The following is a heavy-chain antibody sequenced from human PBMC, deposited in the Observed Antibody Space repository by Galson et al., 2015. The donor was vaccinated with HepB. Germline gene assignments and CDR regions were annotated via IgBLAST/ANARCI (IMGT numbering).Heavy chain of an antibody. CDR3: ARDSKTYYDFWSGYYFGY. D-gene: IGHD3-3*01. CDR1: GFTFSSYA. CDR2: ISYDGSNK. Sequence: SLRLSCAASGFTFSSYAMHWVRQAPGKGLEWVAVISYDGSNKYYADSVKGRFTISRDNSKNTLYLQMNSLRAEDTAVYYCARDSKTYYDFWSGYYFGYWGQGTLVTVSS. V-gene: IGHV3-30-3*01. J-gene: IGHJ4*02.